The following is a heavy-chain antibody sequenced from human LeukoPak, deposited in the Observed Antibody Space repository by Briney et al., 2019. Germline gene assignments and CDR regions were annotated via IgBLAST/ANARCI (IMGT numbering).Heavy chain of an antibody. Sequence: SETLSLTCTVSGYSISSGYYWGWIRQPPGKGLEWIGSIYHSGSTYYNPSLKSRVTISVDTSKNQFSLKLSSVTAADTAVYYCACTFWSGYYDDYWGQGTLVTVSS. CDR2: IYHSGST. V-gene: IGHV4-38-2*02. CDR1: GYSISSGYY. CDR3: ACTFWSGYYDDY. D-gene: IGHD3-3*01. J-gene: IGHJ4*02.